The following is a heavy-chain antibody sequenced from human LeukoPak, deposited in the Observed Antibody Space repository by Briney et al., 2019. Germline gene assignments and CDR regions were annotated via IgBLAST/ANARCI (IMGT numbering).Heavy chain of an antibody. CDR3: ERGGGTGYPRGFDY. CDR1: GGSVSRGSYY. J-gene: IGHJ4*02. V-gene: IGHV4-61*01. D-gene: IGHD3/OR15-3a*01. CDR2: IYYSGST. Sequence: PSETLSLTCTVSGGSVSRGSYYWSWIRQPPGEGLEWIGYIYYSGSTNYNRSLKSRVTISVDTSKNQLSLKLSSVSAADTAVYYCERGGGTGYPRGFDYWGQGTLVAVSS.